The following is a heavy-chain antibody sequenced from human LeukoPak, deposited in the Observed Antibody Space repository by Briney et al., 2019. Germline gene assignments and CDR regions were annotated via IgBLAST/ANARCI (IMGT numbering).Heavy chain of an antibody. CDR2: IYSGGST. CDR3: AKVAADTAMVGPFGY. CDR1: GFTVSSNY. J-gene: IGHJ4*02. D-gene: IGHD5-18*01. V-gene: IGHV3-53*01. Sequence: GGSLRLSCAASGFTVSSNYMSWVRQAPGKGLEWVSVIYSGGSTYYADSVKGRFTISRDNSKNTLYLQMNSLRAEDTAVYYCAKVAADTAMVGPFGYWGQGTLVTVSS.